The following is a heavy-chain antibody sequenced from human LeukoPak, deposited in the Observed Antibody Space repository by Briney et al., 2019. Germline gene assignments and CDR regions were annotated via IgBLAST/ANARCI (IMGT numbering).Heavy chain of an antibody. CDR1: GFTFSSYA. Sequence: GGSLRLSCAASGFTFSSYAMHWVRQAPGKGLEWVAVISYDGSNKYYADSVKGRFTISRDNSKNTLYLQMNSLGAEDTAVYYCAREKSGDSPNFDYWGQGTLVTVSS. D-gene: IGHD4-17*01. CDR2: ISYDGSNK. J-gene: IGHJ4*02. CDR3: AREKSGDSPNFDY. V-gene: IGHV3-30*04.